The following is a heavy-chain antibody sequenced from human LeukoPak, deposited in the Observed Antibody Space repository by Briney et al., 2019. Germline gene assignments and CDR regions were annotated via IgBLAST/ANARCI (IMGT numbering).Heavy chain of an antibody. CDR3: ARGQATNWFDP. J-gene: IGHJ5*02. CDR1: GYTFTGYY. Sequence: GASVKVSCKASGYTFTGYYMHWVRQAPGQGLEWMGWINPISGGTNNAQKLQGRVTLTRETSISTAYMGLSRLRSDGTAVYYCARGQATNWFDPWGQGTLVTVSS. CDR2: INPISGGT. V-gene: IGHV1-2*02.